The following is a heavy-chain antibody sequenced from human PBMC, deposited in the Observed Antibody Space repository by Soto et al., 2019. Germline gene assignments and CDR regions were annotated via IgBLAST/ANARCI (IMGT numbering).Heavy chain of an antibody. Sequence: EVHLVESGGGSVQPGGSLRLSCAASGFPFRSYNMHWVRQAPGKGLEYVSSISVNGGSTHYANSVKGRFTISRDKSKNTLYLQMGSLRPEDMAVYYCARGGYGTFDQWGQGTLVTVSS. D-gene: IGHD5-18*01. CDR3: ARGGYGTFDQ. CDR2: ISVNGGST. CDR1: GFPFRSYN. V-gene: IGHV3-64*01. J-gene: IGHJ4*02.